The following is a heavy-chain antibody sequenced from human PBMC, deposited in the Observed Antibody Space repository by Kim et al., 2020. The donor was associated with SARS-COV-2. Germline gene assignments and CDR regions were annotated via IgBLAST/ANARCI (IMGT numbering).Heavy chain of an antibody. J-gene: IGHJ6*02. V-gene: IGHV3-33*05. D-gene: IGHD3-22*01. CDR2: ISYDGRNK. CDR3: ARGPYFYDSTGSRIMDV. Sequence: GGSLRLSCATSGFTFSTYGMHWVRQAPGKGLEWVAVISYDGRNKYYVDSVKGRFTISRDNSKNTLFLQLNSLRAEDTAVYYCARGPYFYDSTGSRIMDVWGQGTTVTVSS. CDR1: GFTFSTYG.